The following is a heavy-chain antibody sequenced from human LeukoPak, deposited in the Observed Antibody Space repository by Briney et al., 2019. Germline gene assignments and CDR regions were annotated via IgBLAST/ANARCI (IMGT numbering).Heavy chain of an antibody. CDR1: GFTFSNYA. V-gene: IGHV3-23*01. CDR3: ARDSGWIQFHY. CDR2: FSGSGGST. J-gene: IGHJ4*02. D-gene: IGHD5-18*01. Sequence: GGSLRLSCAASGFTFSNYAMSWVRQAPGKGLEWVSAFSGSGGSTYYADSVKGRFTISRDNSKNMLYLQMSSLRDEDTAVYYCARDSGWIQFHYWGQGTQVTVSS.